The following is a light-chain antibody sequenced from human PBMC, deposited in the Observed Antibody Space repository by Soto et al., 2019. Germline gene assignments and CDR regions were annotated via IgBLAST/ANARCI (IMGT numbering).Light chain of an antibody. CDR2: AAS. J-gene: IGKJ4*01. V-gene: IGKV1-9*01. CDR3: QQLNSYPLT. Sequence: DIQLTQSPSFLSASVGDRVTITCRASQGISSYLSWYHQKPGKAPKILIYAASTLQTGVPSRFSGSGSGTDFTLTISSLQPEDFATYYCQQLNSYPLTFGGGTKVDIK. CDR1: QGISSY.